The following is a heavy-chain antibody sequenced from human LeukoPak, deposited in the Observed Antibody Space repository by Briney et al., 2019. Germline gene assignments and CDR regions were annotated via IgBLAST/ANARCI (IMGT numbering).Heavy chain of an antibody. J-gene: IGHJ6*02. Sequence: GGSLRLSCAASGFTFSSYGMHWVRQAPGKGLEWVAVIWHDGSNKYYAASVKGRFTISRDNSKNTLYLQMNSLRAEDTAVYYCARERVTGTSYYYYYGMDVWGQGTTVTVFS. CDR3: ARERVTGTSYYYYYGMDV. V-gene: IGHV3-33*01. D-gene: IGHD6-19*01. CDR2: IWHDGSNK. CDR1: GFTFSSYG.